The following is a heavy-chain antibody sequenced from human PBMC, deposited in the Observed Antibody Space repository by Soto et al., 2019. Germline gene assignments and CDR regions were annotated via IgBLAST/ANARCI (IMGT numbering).Heavy chain of an antibody. V-gene: IGHV3-30-3*01. Sequence: GGSLRLSCAASGFTFSSYAMHWVRQAPGKGLEWVAVISYDGSNKYYADSVKGRFTISRDNSKNTLYLQMNSLRAEDTAVYYCAREPGYSSGWYEPFDYWGQGTLVTVSS. D-gene: IGHD6-19*01. CDR2: ISYDGSNK. CDR3: AREPGYSSGWYEPFDY. J-gene: IGHJ4*02. CDR1: GFTFSSYA.